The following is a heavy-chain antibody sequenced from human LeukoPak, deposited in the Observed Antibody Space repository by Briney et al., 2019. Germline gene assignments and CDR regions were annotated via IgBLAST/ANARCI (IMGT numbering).Heavy chain of an antibody. V-gene: IGHV3-30*03. D-gene: IGHD6-13*01. CDR3: ARDKFGGSSSLIDY. J-gene: IGHJ4*02. CDR1: GFTFSSYG. CDR2: ISYDGSNK. Sequence: PGGSLRLSCAASGFTFSSYGMHWVRQAPGKGLEWVAVISYDGSNKYYADSVKGRFTISRDNSKNTLYLQMNSLRVEDTAVYYCARDKFGGSSSLIDYWGQGTLVTVSS.